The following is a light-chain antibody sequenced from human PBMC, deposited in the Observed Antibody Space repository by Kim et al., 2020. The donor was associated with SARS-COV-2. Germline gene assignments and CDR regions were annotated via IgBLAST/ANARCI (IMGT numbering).Light chain of an antibody. Sequence: EIVLRQSPGTLSVSPGDGATLSCRASQSVCRSFLAWQQNQPGQAPRLLIYAASSRATAIPDRFSGSGSGTDFTLNIRRLEPEDFAVYYCQQYSRSPGTFGQGTKVDIK. J-gene: IGKJ1*01. V-gene: IGKV3-20*01. CDR2: AAS. CDR1: QSVCRSF. CDR3: QQYSRSPGT.